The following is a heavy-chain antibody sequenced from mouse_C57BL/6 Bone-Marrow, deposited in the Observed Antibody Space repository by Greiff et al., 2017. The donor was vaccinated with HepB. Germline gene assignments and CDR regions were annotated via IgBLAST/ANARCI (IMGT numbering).Heavy chain of an antibody. D-gene: IGHD1-1*01. V-gene: IGHV1-54*01. J-gene: IGHJ2*01. CDR1: GYAFTNYL. Sequence: VQRVESGAELVRPGPSVKVSCKASGYAFTNYLIEWVKQRPGQGLEWIGVINPGSGGTNYNEKFKGKATLTADKSSSTAYMQLSSLTSEDSAVYFCARGDYYGSSLDYWGQGTTLTVSS. CDR2: INPGSGGT. CDR3: ARGDYYGSSLDY.